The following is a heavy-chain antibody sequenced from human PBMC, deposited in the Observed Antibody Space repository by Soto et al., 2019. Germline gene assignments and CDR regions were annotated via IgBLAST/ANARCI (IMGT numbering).Heavy chain of an antibody. D-gene: IGHD1-1*01. Sequence: ASVKVSCKASGYSFSSYGLAWVRQAPGQGLEWMGWISGYNDNTKYVDKLQGRVTMTTDTSTSTVYMELRRLRKDDTAVYYCARPIPFRYHFDHWGQGTLVTVSS. CDR3: ARPIPFRYHFDH. CDR2: ISGYNDNT. J-gene: IGHJ4*02. V-gene: IGHV1-18*04. CDR1: GYSFSSYG.